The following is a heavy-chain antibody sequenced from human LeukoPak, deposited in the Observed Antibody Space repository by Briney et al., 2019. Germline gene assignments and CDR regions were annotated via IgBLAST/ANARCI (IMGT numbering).Heavy chain of an antibody. CDR2: INPNSGGT. Sequence: ASVTVSCKASGYTFTGYYMHWVRQAPGQGLEWMGWINPNSGGTNYAQKFQGRVTMTRDTSISTAYMEVSRLTADDTAVYYCARGGTTYYFHYWGQGTLVTVSS. J-gene: IGHJ4*02. D-gene: IGHD3/OR15-3a*01. CDR1: GYTFTGYY. V-gene: IGHV1-2*02. CDR3: ARGGTTYYFHY.